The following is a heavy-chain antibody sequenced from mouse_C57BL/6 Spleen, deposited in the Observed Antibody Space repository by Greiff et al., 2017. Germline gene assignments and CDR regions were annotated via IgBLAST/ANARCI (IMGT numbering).Heavy chain of an antibody. J-gene: IGHJ3*01. V-gene: IGHV3-6*01. CDR2: ISYDGSN. CDR3: ARDRIYYDYDWFAY. CDR1: GYSITSGYY. D-gene: IGHD2-4*01. Sequence: VQLKQSGPGLVKPSQSLSLTCSVTGYSITSGYYWNWIRQFPGNKLEWMGYISYDGSNNYNPSLKNRISITRDTSKNQFFLKLNSVTTEDTATYYCARDRIYYDYDWFAYLGQGTLVTVSA.